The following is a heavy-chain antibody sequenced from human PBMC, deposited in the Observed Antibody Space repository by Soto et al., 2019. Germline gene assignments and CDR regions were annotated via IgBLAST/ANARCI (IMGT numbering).Heavy chain of an antibody. D-gene: IGHD5-12*01. Sequence: PGVPLRLSCGASGFTFDDFTMHRVRQAPGKGLEWVSLISWDGGSTYYADSVKGRFTISRDNSKNSLYLQMNSLRTEDTALYYCAKGGGYEGSIVHYYYYGMDVWGQGTTVTVSS. CDR3: AKGGGYEGSIVHYYYYGMDV. CDR1: GFTFDDFT. V-gene: IGHV3-43*01. CDR2: ISWDGGST. J-gene: IGHJ6*02.